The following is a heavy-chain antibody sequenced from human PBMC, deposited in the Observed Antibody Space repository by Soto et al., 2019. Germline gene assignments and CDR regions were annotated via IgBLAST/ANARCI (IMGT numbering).Heavy chain of an antibody. CDR1: GGSISSYY. Sequence: SETLSLTCTVSGGSISSYYWSWIRQPPGKGLEWIGYIYYSGSTNYNPSLKSRVTISVDTSKNQFSLKLSSVTAADTAVYYCARDLGYCSSTSFYPPYDWFDPCGPGTLVTVFS. J-gene: IGHJ5*02. D-gene: IGHD2-2*01. CDR3: ARDLGYCSSTSFYPPYDWFDP. V-gene: IGHV4-59*01. CDR2: IYYSGST.